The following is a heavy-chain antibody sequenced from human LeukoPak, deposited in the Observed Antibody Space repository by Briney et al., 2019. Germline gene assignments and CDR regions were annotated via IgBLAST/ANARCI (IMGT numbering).Heavy chain of an antibody. J-gene: IGHJ4*02. CDR3: ARFAPVAVAGTKSSFDY. CDR1: GDSISSNSYY. V-gene: IGHV4-61*02. Sequence: PSETLSLTCTVSGDSISSNSYYWSWIRQPAGKGLEWIGRIYSSGSTNYNPSLKSRVTISVDTSKNQFSLKLSSVTAADTAVYYYARFAPVAVAGTKSSFDYWGQGTLVTVSS. D-gene: IGHD6-19*01. CDR2: IYSSGST.